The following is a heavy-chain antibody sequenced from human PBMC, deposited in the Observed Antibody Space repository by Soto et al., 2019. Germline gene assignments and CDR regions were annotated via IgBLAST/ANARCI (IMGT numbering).Heavy chain of an antibody. CDR1: GFTFSSYA. CDR3: VKGSGYGSGTDYKLYYLDS. J-gene: IGHJ4*02. Sequence: GGSLRLSCAASGFTFSSYAMIWVRQAPGKGLEWVSTFSGSGGSTSYADSVKGRFTISRDNSNNTLSLQMNSLRAEDTAVYYCVKGSGYGSGTDYKLYYLDSWAQVALATVSS. CDR2: FSGSGGST. V-gene: IGHV3-23*01. D-gene: IGHD3-10*01.